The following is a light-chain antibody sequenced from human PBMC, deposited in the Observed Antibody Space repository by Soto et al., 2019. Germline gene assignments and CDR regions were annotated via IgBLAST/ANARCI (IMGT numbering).Light chain of an antibody. V-gene: IGKV3-20*01. J-gene: IGKJ1*01. CDR3: QQYGSSPPEKT. Sequence: EIVLTQSPGTLSLSPGERATLSCRASQSVRNNYLAWFQQKPGQAPRLLIYGASSRATGILDRFSGSGSGTDFTLTISRLEPEDFAVYYCQQYGSSPPEKTFGQGTKVEIK. CDR1: QSVRNNY. CDR2: GAS.